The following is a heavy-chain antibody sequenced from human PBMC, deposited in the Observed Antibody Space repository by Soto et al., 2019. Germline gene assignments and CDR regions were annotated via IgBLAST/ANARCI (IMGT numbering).Heavy chain of an antibody. V-gene: IGHV3-11*03. J-gene: IGHJ6*02. CDR3: ARLTDFRCIAGIDV. D-gene: IGHD3-3*01. Sequence: GGSLRLSCTPSGFTLSDYYMGWIRQAPGKGLEWVSYMSGSTTYTKYADSVKGRVTISRDNAKNSLYLQMNSLRAEDTAMYFCARLTDFRCIAGIDVLGQGTTVTVSS. CDR1: GFTLSDYY. CDR2: MSGSTTYT.